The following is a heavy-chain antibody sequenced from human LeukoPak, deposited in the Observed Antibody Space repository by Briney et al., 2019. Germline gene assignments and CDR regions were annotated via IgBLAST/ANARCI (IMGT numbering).Heavy chain of an antibody. CDR2: ISVNSGDT. V-gene: IGHV1-18*01. CDR1: GYSFTRKG. Sequence: GASVKVSCKPSGYSFTRKGISWVRQAPGQGLEWMAWISVNSGDTKFAQNFQDRVTLTTDTSTSTAYMELRGLRSDDTAVYYCARDVDFGFDYWGQGTLVTVSS. D-gene: IGHD4/OR15-4a*01. CDR3: ARDVDFGFDY. J-gene: IGHJ4*02.